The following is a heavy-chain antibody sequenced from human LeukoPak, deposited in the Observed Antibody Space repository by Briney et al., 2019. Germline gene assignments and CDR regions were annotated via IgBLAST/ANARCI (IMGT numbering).Heavy chain of an antibody. J-gene: IGHJ5*02. CDR2: INGDGSRT. V-gene: IGHV3-74*01. CDR3: SRGTYPYSSDT. CDR1: GFTFSGYY. D-gene: IGHD3-10*01. Sequence: GGSLRLSCAASGFTFSGYYMHWVRQAPGKGLLWISHINGDGSRTGYADSVKGRFTISRDNAKNILYLQMNSLRAEDTAVYYRSRGTYPYSSDTWGQGALVTVSS.